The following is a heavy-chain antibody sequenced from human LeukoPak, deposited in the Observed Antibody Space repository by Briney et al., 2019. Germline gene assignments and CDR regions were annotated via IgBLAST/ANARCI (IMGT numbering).Heavy chain of an antibody. CDR1: GYTFTSYG. CDR3: ARDFFHGHCAGLSCFLLGY. Sequence: ASVKVSCKASGYTFTSYGISWVRQAPGQGLEWMGWISGNNGNTNYAQKFQGRVTMTTDTSTSTAYMEMRSLRSDDTAVYYCARDFFHGHCAGLSCFLLGYWGQGSLVTVSS. CDR2: ISGNNGNT. V-gene: IGHV1-18*01. J-gene: IGHJ4*02. D-gene: IGHD2-15*01.